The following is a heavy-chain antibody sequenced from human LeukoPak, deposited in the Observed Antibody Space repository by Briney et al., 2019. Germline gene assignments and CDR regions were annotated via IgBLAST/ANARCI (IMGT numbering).Heavy chain of an antibody. CDR1: GGSISSRSYY. CDR3: ARLSLYCGGDCYPGPIGY. D-gene: IGHD2-21*02. J-gene: IGHJ4*02. Sequence: PSETLSLTCTVSGGSISSRSYYWGWIRQPPGKGLEWIGYIYYSGSTNYNPSLKSRVTISVDTSKNQFSLKLSSVTAADTAVYYCARLSLYCGGDCYPGPIGYWGQGTLVTVSS. CDR2: IYYSGST. V-gene: IGHV4-61*05.